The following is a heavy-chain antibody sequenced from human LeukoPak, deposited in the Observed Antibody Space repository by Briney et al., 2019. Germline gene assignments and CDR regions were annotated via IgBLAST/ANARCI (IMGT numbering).Heavy chain of an antibody. D-gene: IGHD3-22*01. V-gene: IGHV3-23*01. CDR1: GLSFSSYA. CDR2: IRGNAGTT. CDR3: AKGHGDASGYYYFDS. Sequence: GGSLRLSCAASGLSFSSYAMSWVRQAPGKGLEWVSAIRGNAGTTYYADSVKGRFSIFRDNYKNMLYLQMNSLRVEDTAVYYCAKGHGDASGYYYFDSWGQGTLVTVSS. J-gene: IGHJ4*02.